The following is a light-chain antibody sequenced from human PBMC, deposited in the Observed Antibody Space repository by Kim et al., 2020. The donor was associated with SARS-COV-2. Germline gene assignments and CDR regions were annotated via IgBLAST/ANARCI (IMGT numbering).Light chain of an antibody. CDR1: SSNIGSNY. V-gene: IGLV1-47*01. CDR3: AAWDDSLSVV. J-gene: IGLJ2*01. Sequence: PGQGVTISCSGSSSNIGSNYVYWYQQLPGTAPKLLIYRNNQRPSGVPDRFSGSKSGTSASLAISGLRSEDEADYYCAAWDDSLSVVFGGGTKLTVL. CDR2: RNN.